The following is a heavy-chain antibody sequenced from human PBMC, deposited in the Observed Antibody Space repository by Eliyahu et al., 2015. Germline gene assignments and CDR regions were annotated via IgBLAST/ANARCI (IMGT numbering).Heavy chain of an antibody. V-gene: IGHV1-24*01. J-gene: IGHJ4*01. CDR1: GYTLXELS. Sequence: QVQLVQSGAEVKKPGXSXKVXCXVXGYTLXELSXHWVRQAPGKGLEWMGGFDPEDGETIYAQKFQGRVTMTEDTSTDTAYMELSSLRSEDTAVYYCATGAFDYWGQGTLVTVSS. CDR2: FDPEDGET. CDR3: ATGAFDY.